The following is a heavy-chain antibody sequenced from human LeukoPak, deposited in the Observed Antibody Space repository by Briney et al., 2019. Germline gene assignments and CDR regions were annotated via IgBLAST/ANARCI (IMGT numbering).Heavy chain of an antibody. V-gene: IGHV4-4*07. Sequence: PSETLSLTCTVSGGSTSSNYWSWLRQPAGKGLEWIGRMYTTGETNYNPTLKSRVTISLDTSKKQFSLRLTSVTAADTAVYYCAAGSQSTALIRWGQGTLVTVSS. J-gene: IGHJ4*02. CDR3: AAGSQSTALIR. CDR1: GGSTSSNY. CDR2: MYTTGET. D-gene: IGHD5-18*01.